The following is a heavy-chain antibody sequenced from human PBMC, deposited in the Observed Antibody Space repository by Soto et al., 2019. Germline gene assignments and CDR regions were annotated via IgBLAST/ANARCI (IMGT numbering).Heavy chain of an antibody. D-gene: IGHD2-15*01. Sequence: SETLSLTCSVSGDSISSVDYFWAWIRQPPGQALEYIGYIYKSATTYYNPSFESRVAISLDTSKSQFSLNVTSVTAADAAVYFCARGRYCLTGRCFPNWFDSWGQGTLVTVSS. CDR2: IYKSATT. CDR3: ARGRYCLTGRCFPNWFDS. CDR1: GDSISSVDYF. V-gene: IGHV4-30-4*01. J-gene: IGHJ5*01.